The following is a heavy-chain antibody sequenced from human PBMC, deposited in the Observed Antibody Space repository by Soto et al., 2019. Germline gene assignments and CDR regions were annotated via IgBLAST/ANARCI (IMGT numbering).Heavy chain of an antibody. CDR3: ARGSGRITMITKGGYYYGMDV. CDR1: GYTFTGYY. Sequence: ASVKVSCKASGYTFTGYYMHWVRQAPGQGLEWMGWINPNSGGTNYAQKFQGWVTMTRDTSISTAYMELSRLRSDDTAVYYCARGSGRITMITKGGYYYGMDVWGQGTTVTVSS. J-gene: IGHJ6*02. CDR2: INPNSGGT. D-gene: IGHD3-22*01. V-gene: IGHV1-2*04.